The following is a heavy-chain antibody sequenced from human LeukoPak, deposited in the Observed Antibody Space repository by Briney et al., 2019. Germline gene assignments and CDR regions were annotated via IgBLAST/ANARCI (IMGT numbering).Heavy chain of an antibody. CDR1: GFSVSTNY. V-gene: IGHV3-66*04. Sequence: GGSLRLSCAASGFSVSTNYMSWVRQAPGKGLEWVSAIYSGGSTYYADSVKGRFTISRDSAKNTLYLQMNSLRAEDTAAYYCARLPGGRGWLDPWGQGTLVTVSS. D-gene: IGHD3-16*01. J-gene: IGHJ5*02. CDR2: IYSGGST. CDR3: ARLPGGRGWLDP.